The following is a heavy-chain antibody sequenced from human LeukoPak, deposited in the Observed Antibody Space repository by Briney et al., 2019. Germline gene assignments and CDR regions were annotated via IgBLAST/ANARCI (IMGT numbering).Heavy chain of an antibody. CDR2: IYYRGST. Sequence: SETLSLTCTVSGASISSTSHFWGWIRQPPGKGLEWIGSIYYRGSTYYNPSHKSRVTISVDTSKNQFSLQLSSVTAADTAVYYCAREGGPYRPLDYSGQGTLVTVAS. J-gene: IGHJ4*01. V-gene: IGHV4-39*02. CDR3: AREGGPYRPLDY. CDR1: GASISSTSHF.